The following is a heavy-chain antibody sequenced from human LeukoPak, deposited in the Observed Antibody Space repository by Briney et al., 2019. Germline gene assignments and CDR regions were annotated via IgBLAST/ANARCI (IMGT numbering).Heavy chain of an antibody. Sequence: SETLSLTCTVSGGSISSYYWSWIRQPPGKGLEWIGYIYYSGSTNYNPSLKSRVTISVDTSKNQFSLKLSSVTAADTAVYYCARDYSSSVYFDYWGQGTLVTVSS. J-gene: IGHJ4*02. D-gene: IGHD6-6*01. CDR2: IYYSGST. V-gene: IGHV4-59*12. CDR1: GGSISSYY. CDR3: ARDYSSSVYFDY.